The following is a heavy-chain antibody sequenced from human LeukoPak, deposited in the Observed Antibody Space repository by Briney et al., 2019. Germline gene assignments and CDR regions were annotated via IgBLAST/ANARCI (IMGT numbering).Heavy chain of an antibody. CDR1: GYTFTNYA. CDR2: INTDNGNR. Sequence: ASVKVSCKASGYTFTNYAIHWVRQAPGQGLEWMGCINTDNGNRKYAQKFQGRVTITSDTSANTVNMELTSLRSEDTAVYFCARDKALTTSYGMDVWGQGTTVTVSS. CDR3: ARDKALTTSYGMDV. J-gene: IGHJ6*02. V-gene: IGHV1-3*04. D-gene: IGHD2/OR15-2a*01.